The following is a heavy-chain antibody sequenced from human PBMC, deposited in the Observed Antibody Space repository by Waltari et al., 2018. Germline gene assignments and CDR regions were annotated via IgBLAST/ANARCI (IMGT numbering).Heavy chain of an antibody. J-gene: IGHJ4*02. D-gene: IGHD2-8*01. V-gene: IGHV3-74*03. CDR3: ARGPNEAPGLGDY. CDR1: GFSFSSNF. Sequence: EVRLVESGGGSVQPGGSLGLSCAASGFSFSSNFMSWVRQVPGKGLVWVSRITREGTYATYADFAKGRFTISRDNAKDTLYLRMVSLRVDDTAVYYCARGPNEAPGLGDYWGQGTLVTVSS. CDR2: ITREGTYA.